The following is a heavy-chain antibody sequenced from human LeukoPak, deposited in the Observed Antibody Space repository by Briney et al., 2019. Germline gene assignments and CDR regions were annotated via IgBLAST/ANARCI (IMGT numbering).Heavy chain of an antibody. CDR3: ARVYYYDSSGHNWFDP. CDR2: IIPIFGTA. CDR1: GGTFSSYA. D-gene: IGHD3-22*01. Sequence: SVKVSCKASGGTFSSYAISWVRQAPGQGLEWMGGIIPIFGTANYAQKFQGRATITADESTSTAYMELGSLRSDDTAVYYCARVYYYDSSGHNWFDPWGQGTLVTVSS. V-gene: IGHV1-69*13. J-gene: IGHJ5*02.